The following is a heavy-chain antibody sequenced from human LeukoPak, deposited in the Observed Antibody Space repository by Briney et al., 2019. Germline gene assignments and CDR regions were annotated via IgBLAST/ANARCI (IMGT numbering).Heavy chain of an antibody. J-gene: IGHJ4*02. CDR3: AKEPNPVVHHTGNY. D-gene: IGHD4-23*01. CDR2: ISGIGGST. CDR1: GFTFSSYA. Sequence: PGGSLRLSCAASGFTFSSYAMSWVRQAPGKGLEWVSAISGIGGSTYYADSVKGRFTISRDNSKNTLYLQMNSLRAEDTAVYYCAKEPNPVVHHTGNYWGQGTLVTVSS. V-gene: IGHV3-23*01.